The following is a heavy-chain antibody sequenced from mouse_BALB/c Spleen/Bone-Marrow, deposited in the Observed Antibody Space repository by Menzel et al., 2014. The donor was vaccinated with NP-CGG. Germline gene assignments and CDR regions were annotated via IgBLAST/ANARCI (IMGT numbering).Heavy chain of an antibody. D-gene: IGHD1-1*01. CDR2: INPSNGRA. V-gene: IGHV1S81*02. Sequence: QVQLQQSGAELVKPGASLKLSCKASGYTFTSYWMHWVKQRPGQGLEWIGEINPSNGRANYNEKFKSKATLTVDKSSSTAYMHLSSLTSEDSAVYYCAREMVFDITTVVATGGYYFDYWGQGTTLTVSS. CDR1: GYTFTSYW. CDR3: AREMVFDITTVVATGGYYFDY. J-gene: IGHJ2*01.